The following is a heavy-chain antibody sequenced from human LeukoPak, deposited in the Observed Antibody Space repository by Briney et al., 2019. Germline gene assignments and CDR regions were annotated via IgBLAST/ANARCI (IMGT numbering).Heavy chain of an antibody. V-gene: IGHV4-4*07. CDR3: AKGGIAAEDYGMDV. D-gene: IGHD6-13*01. CDR1: GGSISSYY. J-gene: IGHJ6*02. CDR2: IYANGRT. Sequence: SETLSLTCTVSGGSISSYYWSWIRQPAGKGLEWIERIYANGRTNYNPSLKSRVTMSVDTSKNQFSLKVTSVTAADTAVYYCAKGGIAAEDYGMDVWGQGTTVIVSS.